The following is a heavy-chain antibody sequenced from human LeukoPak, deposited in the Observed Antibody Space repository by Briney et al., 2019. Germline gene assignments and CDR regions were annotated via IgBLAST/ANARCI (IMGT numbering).Heavy chain of an antibody. J-gene: IGHJ6*02. CDR3: ARERGAAAGTLQFYYYYGMDV. CDR2: ISGSGGST. Sequence: GGSLRLSCAASGFTFSSYAMSWVRQAPGKELEWVSAISGSGGSTYYADSVKGRFTISRDNSKNTLYLQMNSLRAEDTAVYYCARERGAAAGTLQFYYYYGMDVWGQGTTVTVSS. CDR1: GFTFSSYA. D-gene: IGHD6-13*01. V-gene: IGHV3-23*01.